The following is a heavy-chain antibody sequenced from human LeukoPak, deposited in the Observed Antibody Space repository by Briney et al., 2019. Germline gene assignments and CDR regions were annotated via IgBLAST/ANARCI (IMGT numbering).Heavy chain of an antibody. D-gene: IGHD1-1*01. CDR1: GFTFSSYA. CDR3: ARSTVGCGNNCGFHYCSMDV. J-gene: IGHJ6*03. V-gene: IGHV3-23*01. Sequence: GGSLRLSCAASGFTFSSYAIAWVRQAPGTGLEWVSSINGDGSHRYYADSVKGRFTISRDNSKNTVNLQMNSLRAEDTAIYYCARSTVGCGNNCGFHYCSMDVWGKGTTVTVSS. CDR2: INGDGSHR.